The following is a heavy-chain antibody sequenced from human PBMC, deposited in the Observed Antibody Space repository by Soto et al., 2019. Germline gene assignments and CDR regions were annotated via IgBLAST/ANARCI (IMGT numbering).Heavy chain of an antibody. J-gene: IGHJ4*02. CDR1: GGSFSPYY. D-gene: IGHD4-17*01. CDR2: IYYSGST. Sequence: SETLSLTCTVSGGSFSPYYWSWIRLPPGKGLEWIGYIYYSGSTNYNPSLRSRVTIPVDTSKNQFSLRLSSVTAADTAVYYCASRTDNGLDFWGQGTLVTVSS. CDR3: ASRTDNGLDF. V-gene: IGHV4-59*12.